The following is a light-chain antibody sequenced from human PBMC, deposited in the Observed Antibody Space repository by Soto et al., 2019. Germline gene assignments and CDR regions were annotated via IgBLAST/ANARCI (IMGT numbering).Light chain of an antibody. Sequence: QPVLTQPPSVSGAPGQRVTISCTGSSSNIGAGYDVHWYQQLPGTAPKLLIYGDNNRASGVPDRFSGSKSGTSASLAITGLQAEDEADYYCQSYDSSLSAWVFGGGTKVTVL. J-gene: IGLJ3*02. CDR1: SSNIGAGYD. CDR2: GDN. V-gene: IGLV1-40*01. CDR3: QSYDSSLSAWV.